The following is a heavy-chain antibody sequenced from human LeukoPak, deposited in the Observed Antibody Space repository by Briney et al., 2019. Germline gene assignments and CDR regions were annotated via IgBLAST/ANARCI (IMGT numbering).Heavy chain of an antibody. D-gene: IGHD4-17*01. CDR1: GGTFSSYA. CDR2: IIPIFGTA. CDR3: ARGGYGDYVFDY. J-gene: IGHJ4*02. Sequence: GASVKVSCKASGGTFSSYAIIWVRQAPGQGLEWMGGIIPIFGTANYAQKFQGRVTITTDESTSTAYMELSSLRSEDTAVYYCARGGYGDYVFDYWGQGTLSPSPQ. V-gene: IGHV1-69*05.